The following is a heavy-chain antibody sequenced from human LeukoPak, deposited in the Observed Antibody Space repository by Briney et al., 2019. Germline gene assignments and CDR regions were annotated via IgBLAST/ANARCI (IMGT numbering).Heavy chain of an antibody. CDR2: IYYSGST. Sequence: SETLSLTCTVSGGSISSSSYYWGWIRQPPGKGLEWIGSIYYSGSTYYNPSLKSRVTISVDTSKNQFSLKLSSVTAADTAVYYCARLRNYYYGMDVWGQGTTVTVSS. J-gene: IGHJ6*02. CDR1: GGSISSSSYY. D-gene: IGHD3-3*01. CDR3: ARLRNYYYGMDV. V-gene: IGHV4-39*01.